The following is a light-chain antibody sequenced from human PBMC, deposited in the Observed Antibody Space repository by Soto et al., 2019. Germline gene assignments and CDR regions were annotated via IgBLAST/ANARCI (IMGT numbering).Light chain of an antibody. J-gene: IGKJ4*01. CDR1: PSVSSSY. Sequence: EIVLTQSPGTLSLSPGERATLSCRVSPSVSSSYLAWYQQKPGQTPRLLIYDASTRATGIPARFSGIGSGTEFTLIISSLQSEDFAVYYCQHYKTWPLSFGGGTKVDIK. CDR3: QHYKTWPLS. V-gene: IGKV3-15*01. CDR2: DAS.